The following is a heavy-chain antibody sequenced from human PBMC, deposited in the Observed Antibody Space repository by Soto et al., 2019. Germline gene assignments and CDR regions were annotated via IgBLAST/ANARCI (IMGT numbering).Heavy chain of an antibody. D-gene: IGHD3-3*01. V-gene: IGHV3-23*01. CDR2: ISGSGGST. CDR1: GLTLSSYA. J-gene: IGHJ4*02. CDR3: AKAKVGYDFWSGYFDY. Sequence: EVQLLESGGGLVQPGGSLRLSCAASGLTLSSYAMSWVRQAPGKGLEWVSAISGSGGSTYDADSVKGRFTISRDNSKNTLYLQMNSLRAEDTAVYYCAKAKVGYDFWSGYFDYWGQGTLVTVSS.